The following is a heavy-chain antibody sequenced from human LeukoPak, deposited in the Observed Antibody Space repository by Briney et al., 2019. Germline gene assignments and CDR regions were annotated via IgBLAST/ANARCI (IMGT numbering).Heavy chain of an antibody. J-gene: IGHJ4*02. CDR1: RFTFSSYV. CDR2: IWYDGSNK. D-gene: IGHD3-3*01. V-gene: IGHV3-30*02. Sequence: GGSLRLSCAASRFTFSSYVMHWVRQAPGKGLEWVAFIWYDGSNKYYADSVKGRFTISRDNSKNTLYLQMNGLRAEDAAVYYCAKDRFGSFYYFDYWGQGNLVTVSS. CDR3: AKDRFGSFYYFDY.